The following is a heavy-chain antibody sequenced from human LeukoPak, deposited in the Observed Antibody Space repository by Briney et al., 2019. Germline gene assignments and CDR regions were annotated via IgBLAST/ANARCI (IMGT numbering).Heavy chain of an antibody. CDR2: ISAYNGNT. Sequence: ASVKVSCKASGYTFTSYGISWVRQAPGQGLEWMGWISAYNGNTNYAQKLRGRVTMTTDTSTSTAYMELRSLRSDDTAVYYCARVQDIVVVVAAGPGDYCGQGTLVTVSS. CDR3: ARVQDIVVVVAAGPGDY. J-gene: IGHJ4*02. V-gene: IGHV1-18*01. CDR1: GYTFTSYG. D-gene: IGHD2-15*01.